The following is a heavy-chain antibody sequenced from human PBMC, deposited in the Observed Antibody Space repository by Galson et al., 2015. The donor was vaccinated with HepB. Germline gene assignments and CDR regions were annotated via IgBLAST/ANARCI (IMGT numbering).Heavy chain of an antibody. V-gene: IGHV3-30-3*01. CDR1: GFTFSNYV. D-gene: IGHD1-7*01. CDR3: AREVDWNSFDY. CDR2: ISSDGSNK. J-gene: IGHJ4*02. Sequence: SLRLSCAASGFTFSNYVMHWVRQAPGKGLEWVAFISSDGSNKNYADSVKGRFTISRDNSKSTLHLEMRSLKTEDMAVYYCAREVDWNSFDYWGQGALVTVS.